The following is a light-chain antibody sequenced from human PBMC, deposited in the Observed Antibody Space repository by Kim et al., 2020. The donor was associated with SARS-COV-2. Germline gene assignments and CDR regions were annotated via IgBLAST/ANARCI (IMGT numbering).Light chain of an antibody. CDR3: QQYNNWST. V-gene: IGKV3D-15*01. J-gene: IGKJ1*01. Sequence: SVSPGERATRSCRARQSVYSSLAWYQQTPGHAPRLLIYGASTRATDIPARFSGSGSGTEFTLTISSLQSEDFAVYYCQQYNNWSTFGQGTKVDIK. CDR1: QSVYSS. CDR2: GAS.